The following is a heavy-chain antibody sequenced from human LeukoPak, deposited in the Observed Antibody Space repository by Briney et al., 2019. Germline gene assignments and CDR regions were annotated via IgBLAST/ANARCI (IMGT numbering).Heavy chain of an antibody. CDR1: GGSISSSSYY. D-gene: IGHD1-26*01. CDR3: ARTSSGSYAPPDY. J-gene: IGHJ4*02. CDR2: IYYSGST. V-gene: IGHV4-39*07. Sequence: SETLSLTCTVSGGSISSSSYYWGWIRQPPGKGLEWIGSIYYSGSTYYNPSLKSRVTISVDTSKNQFSLRLSSVTAANTAVYYCARTSSGSYAPPDYWGQGTLVTVSS.